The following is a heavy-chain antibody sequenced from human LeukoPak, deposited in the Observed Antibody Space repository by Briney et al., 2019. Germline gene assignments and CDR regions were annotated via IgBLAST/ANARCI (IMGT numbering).Heavy chain of an antibody. D-gene: IGHD2-8*01. CDR3: AKDTSIGKYCTNGVCSPFDY. CDR2: ITKGGDYT. CDR1: GFTFRSYS. J-gene: IGHJ4*02. Sequence: GGSLRLSCAGSGFTFRSYSMSWVRQAPGQGLGWVSLITKGGDYTSYADSVRGRFTISRDNSRNTLYLQMISLRPEDTAVYYCAKDTSIGKYCTNGVCSPFDYWGQGTLVTVSS. V-gene: IGHV3-23*01.